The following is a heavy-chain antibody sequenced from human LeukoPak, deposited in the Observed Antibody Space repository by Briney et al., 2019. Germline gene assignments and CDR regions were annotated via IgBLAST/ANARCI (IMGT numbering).Heavy chain of an antibody. J-gene: IGHJ6*02. CDR1: GFTFSSYW. D-gene: IGHD3-10*01. CDR2: IKQDGSEK. Sequence: AGGSLRLSCAASGFTFSSYWMSWARQAPGKGLEWVANIKQDGSEKYYVDSVKGRFTISRDNAKNSLYLQMNSLRAEDTAVYYCARDYGSGFFPLEEGMDVWGQGTTVTVSS. CDR3: ARDYGSGFFPLEEGMDV. V-gene: IGHV3-7*05.